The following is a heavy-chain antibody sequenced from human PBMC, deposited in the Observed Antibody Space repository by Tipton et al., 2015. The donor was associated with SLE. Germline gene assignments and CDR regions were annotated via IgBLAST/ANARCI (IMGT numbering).Heavy chain of an antibody. CDR3: ARRGPTYYFDY. CDR2: IYHSGST. V-gene: IGHV4-4*02. Sequence: TLSLTCAVSGGSISSSNWWSWVRQPPGKGLEWIGEIYHSGSTNYNPSLKSRVTISVDTSKNQFSLKLSSVTAADTAVYYCARRGPTYYFDYWGQGTLVTVSS. J-gene: IGHJ4*02. CDR1: GGSISSSNW. D-gene: IGHD3-10*01.